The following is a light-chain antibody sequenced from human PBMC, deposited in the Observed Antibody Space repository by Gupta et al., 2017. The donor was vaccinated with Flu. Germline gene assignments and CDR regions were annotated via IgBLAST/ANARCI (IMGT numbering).Light chain of an antibody. V-gene: IGKV1-5*03. CDR2: QAS. J-gene: IGKJ1*01. CDR3: QRYDSLWT. CDR1: QSISNW. Sequence: DIQMTQSPSTLSASVGDRVTITCRDSQSISNWLAWYQQKPGKVPKLLIYQASSLESGVPSRFSGSRSGTEFTLTISSLQHDDVATYYCQRYDSLWTFGQGTRVEIK.